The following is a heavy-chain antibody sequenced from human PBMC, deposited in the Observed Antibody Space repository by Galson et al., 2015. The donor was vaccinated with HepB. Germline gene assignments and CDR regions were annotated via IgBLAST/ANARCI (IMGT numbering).Heavy chain of an antibody. D-gene: IGHD3-16*01. CDR1: GYRFSRHG. J-gene: IGHJ4*02. V-gene: IGHV1-18*01. Sequence: SVKVSCKASGYRFSRHGINWVRQAPGQGLECMGRISGNSDNTNYAQKFQGRVTMTTDTSTNTAYMELRSLRSDDTAVYYCARVGMATFGGPTFDFWGQGTLVSVSS. CDR2: ISGNSDNT. CDR3: ARVGMATFGGPTFDF.